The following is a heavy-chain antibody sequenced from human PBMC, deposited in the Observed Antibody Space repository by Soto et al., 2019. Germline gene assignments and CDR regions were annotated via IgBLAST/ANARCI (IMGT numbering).Heavy chain of an antibody. V-gene: IGHV3-23*01. J-gene: IGHJ4*02. CDR1: GFHFSIYA. Sequence: EVQLLESGGGLVEPGGSLRLSCAASGFHFSIYAMGWVRQAPGKGLEWVSVISGNGGSTYYPDSVKGRFSISRDISKNTLFLEMNSLRAVDTAIYYCARLGGYSGYDPFDYWGQGTLVTVSS. D-gene: IGHD5-12*01. CDR2: ISGNGGST. CDR3: ARLGGYSGYDPFDY.